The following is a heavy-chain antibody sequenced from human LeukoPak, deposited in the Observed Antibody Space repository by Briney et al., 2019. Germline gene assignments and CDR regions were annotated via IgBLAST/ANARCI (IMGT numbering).Heavy chain of an antibody. V-gene: IGHV1-2*02. Sequence: ASVKVSCKASGYTFTGYYMHWVRQAPGQGLEWMGWINPNSGGTNYAQKFQGRVTMARDTSISTAYMKLSRLRSDDTAVYYCARDPKYCGGDCYPDYWGQGTLVTVSS. J-gene: IGHJ4*02. CDR3: ARDPKYCGGDCYPDY. D-gene: IGHD2-21*01. CDR2: INPNSGGT. CDR1: GYTFTGYY.